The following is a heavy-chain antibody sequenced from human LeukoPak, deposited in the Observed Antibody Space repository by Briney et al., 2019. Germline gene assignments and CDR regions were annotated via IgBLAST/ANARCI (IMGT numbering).Heavy chain of an antibody. Sequence: SVKVSCKASGGTFSSYAISWVRQAPGQGLEWMGGIIPIFGTANYAQKFQGRVTITADESTSTAYMELSSLRSEDTAVYYCASLYYDILTGYQLHYYYGMDVWGQGTTATVSS. J-gene: IGHJ6*02. CDR2: IIPIFGTA. V-gene: IGHV1-69*13. CDR3: ASLYYDILTGYQLHYYYGMDV. D-gene: IGHD3-9*01. CDR1: GGTFSSYA.